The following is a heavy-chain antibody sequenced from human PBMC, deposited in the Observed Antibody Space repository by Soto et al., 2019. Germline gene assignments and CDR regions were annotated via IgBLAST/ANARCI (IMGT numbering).Heavy chain of an antibody. Sequence: SETLSLTCTVSGGSMNLDSWSWIRLPHGKGMEWIGFVDYRGSPNSNPSLKSQVAISLDTSKNQISLRLNSETAADTAVYYCERTTPYYYFDYWGQGTLVTVSS. CDR1: GGSMNLDS. J-gene: IGHJ4*02. V-gene: IGHV4-59*08. CDR2: VDYRGSP. D-gene: IGHD3-10*01. CDR3: ERTTPYYYFDY.